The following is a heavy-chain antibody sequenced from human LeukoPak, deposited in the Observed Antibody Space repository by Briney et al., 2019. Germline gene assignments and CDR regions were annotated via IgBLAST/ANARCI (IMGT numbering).Heavy chain of an antibody. CDR3: ATGTQSGNDY. Sequence: ASVKVSCKASRYTFSNYDINWVRQATGQGLEWMGWMSPNSGNTGYAQKFQGRVTMTRNTSISTAYMELTSLRSEDTAVYYCATGTQSGNDYWGQGTLVTVSS. V-gene: IGHV1-8*01. J-gene: IGHJ4*02. CDR2: MSPNSGNT. D-gene: IGHD3-10*01. CDR1: RYTFSNYD.